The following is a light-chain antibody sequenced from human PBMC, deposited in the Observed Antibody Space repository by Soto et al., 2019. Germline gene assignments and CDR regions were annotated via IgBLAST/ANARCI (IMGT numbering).Light chain of an antibody. CDR1: KDDIGVYDF. CDR3: KSYAGSNTYV. CDR2: EVV. V-gene: IGLV2-8*01. Sequence: QSVLTQPPSASGSPGQSVTIPCTGTKDDIGVYDFVSWYQHHPGRAPRLIIYEVVQRPSGVPDRFSGSKSGNTASLTVSGLQAADEADYFCKSYAGSNTYVFXSGTKLTVL. J-gene: IGLJ1*01.